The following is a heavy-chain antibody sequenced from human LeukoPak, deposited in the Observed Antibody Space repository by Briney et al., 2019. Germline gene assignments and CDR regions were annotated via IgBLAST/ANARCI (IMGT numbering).Heavy chain of an antibody. J-gene: IGHJ6*03. D-gene: IGHD3-10*01. Sequence: ASVKVSCKASGYSFADYYMHWVRQAPGQGLEWMEWIKPNSGGTRSAQKFQGRVTMTRDTSTNTVYMELSSLRSEDTAVYYCARGPSITMVRGGQWYYYMDVWGKGTTVTISS. CDR2: IKPNSGGT. V-gene: IGHV1-2*02. CDR3: ARGPSITMVRGGQWYYYMDV. CDR1: GYSFADYY.